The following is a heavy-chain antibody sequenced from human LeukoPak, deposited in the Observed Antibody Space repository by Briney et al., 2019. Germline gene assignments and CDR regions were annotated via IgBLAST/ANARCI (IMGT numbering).Heavy chain of an antibody. J-gene: IGHJ6*03. D-gene: IGHD3-10*01. CDR2: IKQDGSEK. CDR3: ARIEKRCFYGSGSCYMDV. CDR1: GFTFSSYW. Sequence: GGSLRLSCAASGFTFSSYWMSWVRQAPGKGLEWVASIKQDGSEKYYVDSVKGRFTISRDNAKNSLYLQMNSLRAEDTAVYYCARIEKRCFYGSGSCYMDVWGKGTTVTISS. V-gene: IGHV3-7*01.